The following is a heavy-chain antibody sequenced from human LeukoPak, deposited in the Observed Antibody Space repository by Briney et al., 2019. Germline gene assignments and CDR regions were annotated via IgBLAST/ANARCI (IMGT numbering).Heavy chain of an antibody. CDR1: GFTFSNYN. V-gene: IGHV3-21*01. CDR3: ANENYYDSSGFPDH. Sequence: PGGSLRLSCAASGFTFSNYNMNWVRQAPGKGLEWVSLITYDSSYIYYADSVKGRFTISRDNTKNSLYLQVNSLRAEDTAVYYCANENYYDSSGFPDHWGQGTLVTVSS. CDR2: ITYDSSYI. D-gene: IGHD3-22*01. J-gene: IGHJ4*02.